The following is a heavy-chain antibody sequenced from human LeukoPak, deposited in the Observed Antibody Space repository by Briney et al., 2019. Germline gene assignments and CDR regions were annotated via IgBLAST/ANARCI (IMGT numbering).Heavy chain of an antibody. Sequence: PSETLSPTCTVSGGSITNDYWNWIRQSSGKHLEWIGSIHYSGTINYSPSLKSRITISLDTSKNQFSLKLSSVTAADTAMYYCATSYDHGWLIGSWGQGTLVTVSS. D-gene: IGHD3-16*01. J-gene: IGHJ4*02. CDR3: ATSYDHGWLIGS. CDR1: GGSITNDY. CDR2: IHYSGTI. V-gene: IGHV4-59*01.